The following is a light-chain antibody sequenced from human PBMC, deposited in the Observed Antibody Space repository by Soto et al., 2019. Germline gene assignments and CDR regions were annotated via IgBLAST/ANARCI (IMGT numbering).Light chain of an antibody. V-gene: IGLV2-8*01. CDR3: SSYAGSLYV. CDR1: SSDIGDYNY. Sequence: QSALTQPPSASGSPRQSVTISCTRTSSDIGDYNYVSWYQQHPGKAPKLMFYEVSKRPSGVPDRFSGSKSGNTASLTVSGLQAEDEADYYCSSYAGSLYVFGTGTKLTVL. CDR2: EVS. J-gene: IGLJ1*01.